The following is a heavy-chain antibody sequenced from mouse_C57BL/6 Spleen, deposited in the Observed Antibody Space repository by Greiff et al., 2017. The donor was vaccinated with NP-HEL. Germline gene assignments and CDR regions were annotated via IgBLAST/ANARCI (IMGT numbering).Heavy chain of an antibody. J-gene: IGHJ3*01. CDR1: GYTFTSYW. CDR2: IHPNSGST. D-gene: IGHD2-4*01. CDR3: ARVGYYDYEGFAY. Sequence: QVQLQQSGAELVKPGASVKLSCKASGYTFTSYWMHWVKQRPGQGLEWIGMIHPNSGSTNYNEKFKSKATLTVDKSSSTAYMQLSSLTSEDSAVYYCARVGYYDYEGFAYWGQGTLVTVSA. V-gene: IGHV1-64*01.